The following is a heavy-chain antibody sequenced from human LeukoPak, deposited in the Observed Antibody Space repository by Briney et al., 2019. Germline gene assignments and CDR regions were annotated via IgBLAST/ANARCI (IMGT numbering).Heavy chain of an antibody. D-gene: IGHD5-12*01. J-gene: IGHJ4*01. CDR2: IHYSGST. V-gene: IGHV4-30-4*01. CDR1: GGSISSDDYY. Sequence: SETLSLTCTVSGGSISSDDYYWSWIRQPPGKGLEWIGYIHYSGSTYYNPSLKSRVTISVDTSKNQFSLKVNSVTAADTAVYYCARDLVATTGGFDYWGQEPWSPSPQ. CDR3: ARDLVATTGGFDY.